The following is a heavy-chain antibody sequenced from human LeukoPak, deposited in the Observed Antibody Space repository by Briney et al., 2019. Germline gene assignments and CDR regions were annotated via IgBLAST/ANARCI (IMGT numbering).Heavy chain of an antibody. D-gene: IGHD3-10*01. CDR1: GFTFSNYG. V-gene: IGHV3-23*01. J-gene: IGHJ4*02. CDR3: AKDRGIISDY. CDR2: ISGSGGTT. Sequence: GGSLRLSCAASGFTFSNYGMNWVRQAPGKGLEWVSIISGSGGTTYYADSVKGRFTISRDNSKNTLYLQMNSLRVEDTAVYYCAKDRGIISDYWGQGTLVTVSS.